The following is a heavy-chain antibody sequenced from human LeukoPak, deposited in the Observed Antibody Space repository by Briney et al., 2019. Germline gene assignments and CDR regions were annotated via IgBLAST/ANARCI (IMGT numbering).Heavy chain of an antibody. D-gene: IGHD1-26*01. CDR2: IYPGNSDT. CDR1: GYTFTNYW. V-gene: IGHV5-51*01. Sequence: GESLKISCQGFGYTFTNYWIAWVRQMPGKGLEWMGTIYPGNSDTRYSPSFQGQVTISADKSISTAYLQWSRLKASDTAMYYSARRLSGNEDYWGQGTPVTVSS. J-gene: IGHJ4*02. CDR3: ARRLSGNEDY.